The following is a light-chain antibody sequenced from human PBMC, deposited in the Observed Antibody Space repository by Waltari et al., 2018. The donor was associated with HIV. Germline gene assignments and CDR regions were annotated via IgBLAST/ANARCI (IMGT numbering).Light chain of an antibody. J-gene: IGLJ2*01. Sequence: SALTQPASVSASPGQSITISCSGTGRDGGHADPFTWSHPHPGKVPKLIIYEVGRRPSGVSYRFSGSKSGNTASLTISGLQADDEADYYCSSYLDSATVLFGGGTKLTVL. V-gene: IGLV2-23*02. CDR2: EVG. CDR3: SSYLDSATVL. CDR1: GRDGGHADP.